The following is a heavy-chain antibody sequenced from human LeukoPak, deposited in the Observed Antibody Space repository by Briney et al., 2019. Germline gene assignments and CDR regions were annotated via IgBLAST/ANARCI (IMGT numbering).Heavy chain of an antibody. CDR3: ARTGYSYGLGAFDI. CDR1: GGSISSYY. J-gene: IGHJ3*02. Sequence: SETLSLACTVSGGSISSYYWSWIRQPPGKGLEWIGYIYYSGSTNYNPSLKSRVTISVDTSKNQFSLKLSSVTAADTAVYYCARTGYSYGLGAFDIWGQGTMVTVSS. CDR2: IYYSGST. D-gene: IGHD5-18*01. V-gene: IGHV4-59*01.